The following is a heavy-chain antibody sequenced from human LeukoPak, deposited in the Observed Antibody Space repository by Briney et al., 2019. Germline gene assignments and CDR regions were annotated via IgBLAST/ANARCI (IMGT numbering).Heavy chain of an antibody. CDR1: GFTFSNFW. J-gene: IGHJ4*02. V-gene: IGHV3-7*01. Sequence: PGGSLRLSCATSGFTFSNFWMSWVRQAPGKGLEWVANIKQDGSEKYYVDSVKGRFTISRDNAKNSLYLQMNSLRAEETAVYYCANGDGFDYWGQGTLVTVSS. CDR2: IKQDGSEK. CDR3: ANGDGFDY. D-gene: IGHD5-24*01.